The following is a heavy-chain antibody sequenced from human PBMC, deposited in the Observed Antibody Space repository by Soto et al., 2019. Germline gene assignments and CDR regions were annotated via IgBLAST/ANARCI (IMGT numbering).Heavy chain of an antibody. Sequence: SETLSLTCAVSGGSISSSNWWSWVRQPPGKGLEWIGEIYHSGSTNYNPSLKSRVTISVDKSKNQFSLKLSSVTAADTAVYYCARAFYCISTSCYVYSDYYYYGMDVWGQGTTVTVSS. J-gene: IGHJ6*02. CDR1: GGSISSSNW. V-gene: IGHV4-4*02. CDR2: IYHSGST. CDR3: ARAFYCISTSCYVYSDYYYYGMDV. D-gene: IGHD2-2*01.